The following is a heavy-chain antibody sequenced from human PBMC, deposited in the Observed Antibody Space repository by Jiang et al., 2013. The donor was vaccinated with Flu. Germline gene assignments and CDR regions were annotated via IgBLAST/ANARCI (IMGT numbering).Heavy chain of an antibody. J-gene: IGHJ4*02. Sequence: VQLVESGGGLVQPGGSLRLSCAASGFPISSYAMTWVRQAPGKGLEWIAAISAGGSSRFHADSVMGRFTISRDTSKNTLYLQMNSLRDGDTAVYYCAKDREEIRFNDDFWRGKYFDRWGQGTLVTVSS. D-gene: IGHD3-3*01. CDR3: AKDREEIRFNDDFWRGKYFDR. CDR2: ISAGGSSR. CDR1: GFPISSYA. V-gene: IGHV3-23*04.